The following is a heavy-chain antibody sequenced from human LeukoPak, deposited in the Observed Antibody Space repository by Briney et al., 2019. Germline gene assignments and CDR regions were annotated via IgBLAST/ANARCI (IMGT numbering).Heavy chain of an antibody. D-gene: IGHD6-19*01. V-gene: IGHV3-30*04. J-gene: IGHJ3*02. CDR3: ARVYSSGWSHAFDI. CDR1: GFTFSSYA. Sequence: GGSLRLSCAASGFTFSSYAMHWVRQAPGKGLEWVAVISYDGSNKYYADSVKGRFTISRDNSKNTLYLQMNSLRAEDTAVYYCARVYSSGWSHAFDIWGQGTMVTVSS. CDR2: ISYDGSNK.